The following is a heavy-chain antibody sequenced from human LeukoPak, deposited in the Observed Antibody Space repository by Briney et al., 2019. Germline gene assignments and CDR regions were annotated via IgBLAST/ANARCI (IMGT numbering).Heavy chain of an antibody. Sequence: SETLSLTCAVYGGSFSGYYWSWIRQPPGKGLEWIGEINHSGSTNYNPSLKSRVTISVDTSKNQFSLKLSSVTAADTAVYYCARRYYYGSGSYAQGEIFDYWGQGTLVTVSS. CDR1: GGSFSGYY. CDR3: ARRYYYGSGSYAQGEIFDY. D-gene: IGHD3-10*01. V-gene: IGHV4-34*01. J-gene: IGHJ4*02. CDR2: INHSGST.